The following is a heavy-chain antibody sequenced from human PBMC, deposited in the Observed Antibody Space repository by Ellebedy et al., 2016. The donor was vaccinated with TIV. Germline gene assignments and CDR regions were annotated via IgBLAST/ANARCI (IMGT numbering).Heavy chain of an antibody. CDR2: LHSGGTT. D-gene: IGHD4-17*01. V-gene: IGHV3-53*01. J-gene: IGHJ4*02. CDR1: GFTISNNY. Sequence: GESLKISXAASGFTISNNYMSWVRRAPGKGLEWVAILHSGGTTFYADSVKGRFTISRDSSKNTLYLQMNSLRIEDTAVYYCARAPTVTSDFDCWGQGTLVTVSS. CDR3: ARAPTVTSDFDC.